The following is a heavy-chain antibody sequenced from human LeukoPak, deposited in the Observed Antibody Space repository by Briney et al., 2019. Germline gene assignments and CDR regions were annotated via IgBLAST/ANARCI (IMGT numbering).Heavy chain of an antibody. CDR2: FYYSGST. Sequence: SETLSLTCAVYGGSFSGYYWSWIRQPPGEGLEWIGFFYYSGSTYINPSLESRVTISADTSKNQFSLKVDALTAADTAIYYCARGGGVGSTSLDYWGQGILVTVSS. V-gene: IGHV4-59*01. CDR1: GGSFSGYY. J-gene: IGHJ4*02. CDR3: ARGGGVGSTSLDY. D-gene: IGHD3-16*01.